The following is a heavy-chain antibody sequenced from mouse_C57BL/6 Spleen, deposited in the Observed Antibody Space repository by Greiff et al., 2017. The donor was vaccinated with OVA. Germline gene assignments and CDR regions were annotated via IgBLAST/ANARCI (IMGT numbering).Heavy chain of an antibody. CDR1: GYTFTSYW. CDR3: AIDGYPSGRRFAY. V-gene: IGHV1-74*01. J-gene: IGHJ3*01. Sequence: QVQLQQPGAELVKPGASVKVSCKASGYTFTSYWMHWVKQRPGQGLEWIGRIHPSDSDTNYNQKFKGKATLTVDNSSSTAYMQLSSLTSEDSAVYYCAIDGYPSGRRFAYWGQGTLVTVSA. D-gene: IGHD2-3*01. CDR2: IHPSDSDT.